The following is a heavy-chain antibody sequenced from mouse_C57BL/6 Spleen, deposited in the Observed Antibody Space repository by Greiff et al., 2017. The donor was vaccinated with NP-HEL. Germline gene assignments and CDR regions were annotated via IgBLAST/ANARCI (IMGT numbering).Heavy chain of an antibody. CDR1: GFTFSSYA. CDR3: ARNSPAWFAY. CDR2: ISDGGSYT. Sequence: EVQRVESGGGLVKPGGSLKLSCAASGFTFSSYAMSWVRQTPEKRLEWVATISDGGSYTYYPDNVKGRFTISRDNAKNNLYLQMSHLKSEDTAMYYCARNSPAWFAYWGQGTLVTVSA. V-gene: IGHV5-4*01. D-gene: IGHD6-1*01. J-gene: IGHJ3*01.